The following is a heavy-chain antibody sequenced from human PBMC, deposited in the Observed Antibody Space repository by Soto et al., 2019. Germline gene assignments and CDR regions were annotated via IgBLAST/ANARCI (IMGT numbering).Heavy chain of an antibody. Sequence: QVQLVQSGDEVRKPGSSVKVSCKASGYIFVNYGIAWVRQAPVQGLEWMGWVSPYSVNTHDASKVQGRLTMTTDTSTSTAYMDLGSLTSDDTAVYYCAMVDNYVTRTPQDVWGQGTTVTVSS. CDR2: VSPYSVNT. V-gene: IGHV1-18*01. CDR1: GYIFVNYG. CDR3: AMVDNYVTRTPQDV. D-gene: IGHD3-16*01. J-gene: IGHJ6*02.